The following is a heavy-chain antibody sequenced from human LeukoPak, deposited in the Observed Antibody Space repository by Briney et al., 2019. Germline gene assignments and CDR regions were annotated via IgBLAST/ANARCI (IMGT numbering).Heavy chain of an antibody. V-gene: IGHV3-23*01. CDR3: ATYRQVLLPFES. CDR2: IFPSGGEI. Sequence: GGSLRLSCAASGFIFPAYGMHWVRQAPGKGLEWVSSIFPSGGEIHYADSVRGRFTISRDNSKSTLSLQMNSLRAEDTAIYYCATYRQVLLPFESWGQGTLVTVSS. CDR1: GFIFPAYG. J-gene: IGHJ4*02. D-gene: IGHD2-8*02.